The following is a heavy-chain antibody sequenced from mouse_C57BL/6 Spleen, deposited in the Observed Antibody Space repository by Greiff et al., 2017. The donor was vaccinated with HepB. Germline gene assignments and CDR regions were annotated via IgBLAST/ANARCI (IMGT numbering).Heavy chain of an antibody. CDR1: GFTFSSYG. V-gene: IGHV5-6*01. J-gene: IGHJ4*01. Sequence: EVQLQQSGGDLVKPGGSLKLSCAASGFTFSSYGMSWVRQTPDKRLEWVATISSGGSYTYYPDSVKGRFTISRDNAKNTLYLQMSSLKSEDTAMYYCASDGYYEDYAMDYWGQGTSVTVSS. CDR3: ASDGYYEDYAMDY. CDR2: ISSGGSYT. D-gene: IGHD2-3*01.